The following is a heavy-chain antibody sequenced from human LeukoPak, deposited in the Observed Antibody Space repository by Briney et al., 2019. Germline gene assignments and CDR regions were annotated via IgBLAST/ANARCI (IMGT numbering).Heavy chain of an antibody. CDR2: IKRDGSEI. J-gene: IGHJ4*02. CDR3: GTLDNSGHYIY. V-gene: IGHV3-7*01. Sequence: GGSLSLSCAASGFTLQNYWLTWVRQAPGKGLERVGNIKRDGSEIHYVDSVKGRFTISRDNAKYSLFLQMNGLRVEDTSVYYCGTLDNSGHYIYWGQGTLVTVSS. CDR1: GFTLQNYW. D-gene: IGHD3-22*01.